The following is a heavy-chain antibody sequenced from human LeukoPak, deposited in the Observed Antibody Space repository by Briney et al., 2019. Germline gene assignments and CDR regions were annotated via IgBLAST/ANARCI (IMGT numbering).Heavy chain of an antibody. J-gene: IGHJ5*02. D-gene: IGHD3-10*01. V-gene: IGHV1-3*03. CDR1: GYTFTSYA. Sequence: ASVKVSCKASGYTFTSYAMHWVRQAPGQRLEWMGWINAGNGNTKYSQEFQGRVTITRDTSASTAYMELSSLRSEDTAEYYCARDLRYYGSGLNPWGQGTLVTVSS. CDR3: ARDLRYYGSGLNP. CDR2: INAGNGNT.